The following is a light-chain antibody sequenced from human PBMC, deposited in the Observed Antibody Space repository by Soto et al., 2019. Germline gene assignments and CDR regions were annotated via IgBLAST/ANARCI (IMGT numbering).Light chain of an antibody. CDR3: KHCDTSWP. Sequence: DIPIPGAEFSLSGAFENIVTITLRASQGISNYLAWYQQKPGTVPKLLIYAASTLQSGVPSRVSGSGSGTDFTLTISGLESDDFATYYEKHCDTSWPFGQGAKVDIK. V-gene: IGKV1-27*01. CDR2: AAS. J-gene: IGKJ1*01. CDR1: QGISNY.